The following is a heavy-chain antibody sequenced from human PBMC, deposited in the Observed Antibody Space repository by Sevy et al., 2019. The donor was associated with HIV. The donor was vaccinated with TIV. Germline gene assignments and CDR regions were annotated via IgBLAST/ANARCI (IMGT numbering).Heavy chain of an antibody. J-gene: IGHJ4*02. CDR2: ISGSGGST. CDR1: GFTFSSYA. Sequence: GGSLRLSCAASGFTFSSYAMSGVRQAPRKGLEWVSAISGSGGSTYYADSVKGRFTISRDNSKNTLYLQMNSLRAEDTAVYYCAKDTDSSSLSMGYYFDYWGQGTLVTVSS. CDR3: AKDTDSSSLSMGYYFDY. V-gene: IGHV3-23*01. D-gene: IGHD6-13*01.